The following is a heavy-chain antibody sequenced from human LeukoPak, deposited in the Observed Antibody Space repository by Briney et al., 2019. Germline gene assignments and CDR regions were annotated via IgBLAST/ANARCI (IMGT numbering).Heavy chain of an antibody. CDR1: GISISSSNSY. D-gene: IGHD1-1*01. CDR2: IKQDGSEK. Sequence: ETLSLTCTVSGISISSSNSYWGWIRQAPGKGLEWVANIKQDGSEKYYVDSVKGRFTISRDNAENSLYLQMNSLRAEDTAVYYCARSGLRGVRDYYYYYMDVWGKGTTVTVSS. J-gene: IGHJ6*03. V-gene: IGHV3-7*01. CDR3: ARSGLRGVRDYYYYYMDV.